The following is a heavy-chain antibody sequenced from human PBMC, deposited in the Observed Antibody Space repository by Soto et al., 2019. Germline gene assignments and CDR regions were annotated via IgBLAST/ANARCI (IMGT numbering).Heavy chain of an antibody. CDR3: ARDTVGNRDYGMDV. D-gene: IGHD4-17*01. CDR2: IKQDGSEQ. J-gene: IGHJ6*02. CDR1: GFTFSSYW. V-gene: IGHV3-7*03. Sequence: GGSLRLSCAASGFTFSSYWMSWVRQAPGRGLEWVANIKQDGSEQYYVDSVKGRFTISRDNAKNSLYLQMNSLRAEDTVVYYCARDTVGNRDYGMDVWGQGTTVTVSS.